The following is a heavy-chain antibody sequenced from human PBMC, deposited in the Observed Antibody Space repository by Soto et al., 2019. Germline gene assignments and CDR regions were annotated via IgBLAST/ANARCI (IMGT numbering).Heavy chain of an antibody. J-gene: IGHJ4*02. CDR3: ADLSLGYCITTTCPPDY. Sequence: EASVKVSCKASGYTFTSYTIHWVRQAPGQRPEWMGWIDAGNGNTKYSQKFQGRVTITRDTSASIIYMELRSLRSEDTAVYYCADLSLGYCITTTCPPDYWGQGTLVTVSS. D-gene: IGHD2-2*01. CDR1: GYTFTSYT. CDR2: IDAGNGNT. V-gene: IGHV1-3*01.